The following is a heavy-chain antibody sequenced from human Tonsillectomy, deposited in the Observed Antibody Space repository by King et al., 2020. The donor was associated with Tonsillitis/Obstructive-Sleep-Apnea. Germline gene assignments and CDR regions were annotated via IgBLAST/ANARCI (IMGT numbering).Heavy chain of an antibody. J-gene: IGHJ3*02. D-gene: IGHD6-13*01. Sequence: VQLVESGGGVVQPGKSLRLSCEASGFSFSSYGMHWVRQAPGTGLEWVAVIWYDGSNKYYTDTVKGRFTISRDNSKNTLYLEMNSLRVEDTGVYYCARDRSSSPPPDIWGQGTMVTVSS. CDR1: GFSFSSYG. CDR3: ARDRSSSPPPDI. CDR2: IWYDGSNK. V-gene: IGHV3-33*01.